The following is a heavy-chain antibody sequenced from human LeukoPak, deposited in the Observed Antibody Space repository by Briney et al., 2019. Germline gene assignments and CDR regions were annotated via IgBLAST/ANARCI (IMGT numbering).Heavy chain of an antibody. J-gene: IGHJ5*02. Sequence: ASVKVSCKASGYTFTSYYMHWVRQAPGQGLEWMGIINPSGGSTSYAQKSQGRVTMTRDMSTSTDYMELSSLRSEDTAVYYCARDNSVEDTAWWFDPWGQGTPVTVSS. D-gene: IGHD4-23*01. CDR3: ARDNSVEDTAWWFDP. CDR1: GYTFTSYY. V-gene: IGHV1-46*01. CDR2: INPSGGST.